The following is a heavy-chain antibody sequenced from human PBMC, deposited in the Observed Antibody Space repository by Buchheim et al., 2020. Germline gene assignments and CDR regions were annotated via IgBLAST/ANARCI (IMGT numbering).Heavy chain of an antibody. J-gene: IGHJ6*02. CDR2: ISYDGSNK. D-gene: IGHD6-6*01. Sequence: QVQLVESGGGVVQPGRSLRLSCAASGFTFSSYAMHWVRQAPGKGLEWVAVISYDGSNKYYADSVKGRFTISRDNSKNTLYLQMNSLRAEDTAVYYCARVKHRDTYSSSSLAYYYYYGMDVWGQGTT. V-gene: IGHV3-30-3*01. CDR1: GFTFSSYA. CDR3: ARVKHRDTYSSSSLAYYYYYGMDV.